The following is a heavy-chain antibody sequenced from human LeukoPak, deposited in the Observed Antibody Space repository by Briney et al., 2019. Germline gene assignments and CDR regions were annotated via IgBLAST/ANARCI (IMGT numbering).Heavy chain of an antibody. D-gene: IGHD2-2*01. J-gene: IGHJ6*03. CDR3: ARGNKGYCSSTSCYAFPLYYYYYMDV. CDR1: GGSISGYG. V-gene: IGHV4-4*09. CDR2: IYSSGTT. Sequence: SETLSLTCTVSGGSISGYGWTWIRQSPGKGLEWIGYIYSSGTTNYNPSLKSRVTISVDTSKNQFSLKLSSVTAADTAVYYCARGNKGYCSSTSCYAFPLYYYYYMDVWGKGTTVTISS.